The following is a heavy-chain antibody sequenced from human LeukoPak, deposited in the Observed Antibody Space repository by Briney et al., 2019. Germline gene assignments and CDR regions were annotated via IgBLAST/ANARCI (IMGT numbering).Heavy chain of an antibody. J-gene: IGHJ4*02. CDR3: ARDYYDSSGSYDC. Sequence: ASVKVSCKASGYTFAVYYIHWVRQAPGQGLEWLGWINPNSGGTNYAQKFQGRITMTRGTSITTVYMEVSRLTSDDTAVYYCARDYYDSSGSYDCWGQGTLVTVSP. D-gene: IGHD3-22*01. CDR1: GYTFAVYY. CDR2: INPNSGGT. V-gene: IGHV1-2*02.